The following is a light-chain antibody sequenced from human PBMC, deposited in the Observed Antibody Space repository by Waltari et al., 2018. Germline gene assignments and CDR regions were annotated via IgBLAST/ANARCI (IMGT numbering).Light chain of an antibody. V-gene: IGKV1-5*03. Sequence: DIQMTQSPPTLSASVGESVTITCRASPSISSWLAWYQQKPGKAPKLRIDKASTLKSGVPSRFSGSGSGTEFTLTISSLQPDDFATYYCQQYNSYSGYTFGQGTKLEIK. CDR2: KAS. CDR1: PSISSW. CDR3: QQYNSYSGYT. J-gene: IGKJ2*01.